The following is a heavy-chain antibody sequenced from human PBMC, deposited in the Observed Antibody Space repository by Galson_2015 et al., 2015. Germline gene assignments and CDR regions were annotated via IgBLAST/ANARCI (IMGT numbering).Heavy chain of an antibody. D-gene: IGHD6-13*01. CDR3: AKDRWGRGQLGDAFDI. CDR2: ISGSGGST. Sequence: SLRLSCAASGFTFSSYAMSWVRQAPGKGLEWVSAISGSGGSTYYADSVKGRFTISRDNSKNTLYLQMNSLRAEDTAVYYCAKDRWGRGQLGDAFDIWGQGTMVTVSS. J-gene: IGHJ3*02. V-gene: IGHV3-23*01. CDR1: GFTFSSYA.